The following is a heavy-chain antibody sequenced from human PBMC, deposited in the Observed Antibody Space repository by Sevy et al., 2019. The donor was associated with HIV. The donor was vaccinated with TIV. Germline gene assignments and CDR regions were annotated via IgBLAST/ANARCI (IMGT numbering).Heavy chain of an antibody. CDR1: GYTFNNYI. Sequence: ASVKVSCKGSGYTFNNYIIYWVRQAPGQSLEWMGWVNTASGDTKYSQRFHGRVIITTDTSARTVYMELNNLRSEDTAFYFCARDFCSGGSCYSAFVYWGQGTLVTVSS. CDR3: ARDFCSGGSCYSAFVY. D-gene: IGHD2-15*01. J-gene: IGHJ4*02. V-gene: IGHV1-3*04. CDR2: VNTASGDT.